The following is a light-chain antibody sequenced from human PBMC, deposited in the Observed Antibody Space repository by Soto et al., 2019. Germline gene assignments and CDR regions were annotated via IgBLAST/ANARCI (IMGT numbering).Light chain of an antibody. CDR2: GAS. V-gene: IGKV3-15*01. J-gene: IGKJ1*01. CDR3: QHYNSYSEA. Sequence: EVAMYQSPSAVSVSPGERATLSCRASQSVSSNLAWYQQKPGQAPRLLIYGASTRATGIPARFSGSGSGTEFTLTISSLQPDDFATYYCQHYNSYSEAFGQGTKV. CDR1: QSVSSN.